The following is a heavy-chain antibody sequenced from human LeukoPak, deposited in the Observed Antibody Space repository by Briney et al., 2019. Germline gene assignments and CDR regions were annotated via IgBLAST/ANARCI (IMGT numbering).Heavy chain of an antibody. J-gene: IGHJ5*02. CDR2: IYYSGST. CDR3: ARGDSSGYYAWFDP. V-gene: IGHV4-59*01. Sequence: SETLSLTCTVSGGSISTYYWSWIRQTPGKGLEWIGYIYYSGSTNYNPSLKSRVTLSVDTSKNQFSLKLSSVTAADTAVYYCARGDSSGYYAWFDPWGQGTLVTVSS. D-gene: IGHD3-22*01. CDR1: GGSISTYY.